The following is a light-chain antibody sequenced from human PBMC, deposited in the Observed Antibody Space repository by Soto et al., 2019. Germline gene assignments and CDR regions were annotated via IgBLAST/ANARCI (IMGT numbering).Light chain of an antibody. Sequence: EIVLTQSPDTLSLSPGERATLSCRASQSVSSSFLAWYQQKPGQAPRLLIYRASSRATGIPDRFTGSGSGTDFTLTISRLEPEDFAVSYCQQYESSPLTFGGGTKVEI. J-gene: IGKJ4*01. CDR3: QQYESSPLT. CDR2: RAS. V-gene: IGKV3-20*01. CDR1: QSVSSSF.